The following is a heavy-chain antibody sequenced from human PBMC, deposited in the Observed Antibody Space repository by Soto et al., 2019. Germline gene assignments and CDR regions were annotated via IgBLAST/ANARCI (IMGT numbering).Heavy chain of an antibody. Sequence: PSQTLSLTCAISGDSVSSNSAAWNWIRQSPSRGLEWLGRTYYRSKWYNDYAVSVKSRITINPDTSKNQFSPQLNSVTPEDTAVYYCARGPLRYFDWLLTYYFDYWGQGTLVTVSS. V-gene: IGHV6-1*01. CDR3: ARGPLRYFDWLLTYYFDY. CDR1: GDSVSSNSAA. CDR2: TYYRSKWYN. J-gene: IGHJ4*02. D-gene: IGHD3-9*01.